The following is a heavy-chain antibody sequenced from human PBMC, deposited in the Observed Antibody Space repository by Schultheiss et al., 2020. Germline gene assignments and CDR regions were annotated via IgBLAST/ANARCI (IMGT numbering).Heavy chain of an antibody. CDR2: IYWDDDK. D-gene: IGHD4/OR15-4a*01. Sequence: SGPTLVKPTQTLTLTCTFSGFSLSTSGVGVGWIRQPPGKALEWLALIYWDDDKRYSPSLKSRLTITKDTSKSQVVLTMTNMDRVDTATYYCAHKGAHGAFDIWGQGTMVTVSS. CDR3: AHKGAHGAFDI. V-gene: IGHV2-5*02. J-gene: IGHJ3*02. CDR1: GFSLSTSGVG.